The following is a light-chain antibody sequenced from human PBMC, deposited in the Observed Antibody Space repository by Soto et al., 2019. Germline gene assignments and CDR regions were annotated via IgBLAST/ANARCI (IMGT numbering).Light chain of an antibody. V-gene: IGKV3-20*01. CDR2: GAS. Sequence: EIVLTQSPGTLSLSPGERATLSCRASQSVSSTYLAWYHQKPGQAPRLLFYGASLRATGIPDRFIAGGSGTDFTLTISRLQPEDFAVYYCQQYQSSPLTFGRGTKVEIK. CDR3: QQYQSSPLT. CDR1: QSVSSTY. J-gene: IGKJ1*01.